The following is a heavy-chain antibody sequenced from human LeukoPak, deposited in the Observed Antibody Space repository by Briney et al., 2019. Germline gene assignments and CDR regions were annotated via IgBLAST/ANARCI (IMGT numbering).Heavy chain of an antibody. CDR3: ARSPPRLGGLQT. D-gene: IGHD3/OR15-3a*01. V-gene: IGHV4-59*01. J-gene: IGHJ4*02. Sequence: SETLSLTCSVSDGFISSYYWTWIRQPPGKGLEYIGYIYYGGNTNSNPSLKSRVTISLDSSKRQSSLKLTSATSADTAVYYCARSPPRLGGLQTWGQGTLVTVSS. CDR1: DGFISSYY. CDR2: IYYGGNT.